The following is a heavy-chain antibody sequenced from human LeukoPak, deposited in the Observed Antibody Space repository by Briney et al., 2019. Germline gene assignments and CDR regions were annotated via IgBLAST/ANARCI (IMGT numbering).Heavy chain of an antibody. CDR3: TTVGQQQLASQRYYFDY. D-gene: IGHD6-13*01. CDR2: IKSKTDGGTT. Sequence: GGSLRLSCAASGFTFSNASMSWVRQAPGKGLEWVGRIKSKTDGGTTDYAAPVKGTFTISRDESKNTLYLQMNSLKTEDTAVYYCTTVGQQQLASQRYYFDYWGQGTLVTVSS. V-gene: IGHV3-15*01. CDR1: GFTFSNAS. J-gene: IGHJ4*02.